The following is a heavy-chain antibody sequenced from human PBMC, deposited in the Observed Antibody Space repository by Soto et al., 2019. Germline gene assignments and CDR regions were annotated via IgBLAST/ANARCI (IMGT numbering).Heavy chain of an antibody. CDR3: ARGTATNFDH. D-gene: IGHD4-4*01. CDR1: GFSINTYW. Sequence: GGSLRLSCAASGFSINTYWMHWVRLPPGKGLVWVSHINSDVSTTNYADSVKGRFTISRDNAKNTVYLQMNSLRAEDTAVYYCARGTATNFDHWGQGTLVTVSS. V-gene: IGHV3-74*01. J-gene: IGHJ4*02. CDR2: INSDVSTT.